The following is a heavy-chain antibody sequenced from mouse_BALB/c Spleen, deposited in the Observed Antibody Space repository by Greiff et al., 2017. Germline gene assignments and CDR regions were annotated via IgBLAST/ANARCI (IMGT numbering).Heavy chain of an antibody. CDR2: ISNLAYSI. CDR1: GFTFSDYG. CDR3: ARDRAMDY. Sequence: EVMLVESGGGLVQPGGSRKLSCAASGFTFSDYGMAWVRQAPGKGPEWVAFISNLAYSIYYADTVTGRFTISRENAKNTLYLEMSSLRSEDTAMYYCARDRAMDYWGQGTSVTVSS. V-gene: IGHV5-15*02. J-gene: IGHJ4*01.